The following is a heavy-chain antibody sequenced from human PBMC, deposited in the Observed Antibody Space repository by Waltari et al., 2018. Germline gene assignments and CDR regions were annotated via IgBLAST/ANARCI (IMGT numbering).Heavy chain of an antibody. D-gene: IGHD1-26*01. J-gene: IGHJ4*02. Sequence: VQLQQWGAGLLKPSETLSLTCAVSGGSFSGYFWTWIRQPPGKGLEWVSSITRSSRDIYYADSVKGRFTISRDNAKNSLYLQMNSLRAEDTAVYYCARDRWEQAIDYWGQGTLVTVSS. CDR2: ITRSSRDI. V-gene: IGHV3-21*01. CDR1: GGSFSGYF. CDR3: ARDRWEQAIDY.